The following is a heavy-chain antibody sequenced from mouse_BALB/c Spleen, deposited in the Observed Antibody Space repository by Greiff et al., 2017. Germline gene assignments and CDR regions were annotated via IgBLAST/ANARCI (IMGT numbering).Heavy chain of an antibody. D-gene: IGHD2-3*01. CDR2: ISSGGSYT. J-gene: IGHJ4*01. CDR3: ARGLFYDGYYVDY. Sequence: VQLKESGGGLVKPGGSLKLSCAASGFTFSSYAMSWVRQSPEKRLEWVAEISSGGSYTYYPDTVTGRFTISRDNAKNTLYLEMSSLRSEDTAMYYCARGLFYDGYYVDYWGQGTSVTVSS. V-gene: IGHV5-9-4*01. CDR1: GFTFSSYA.